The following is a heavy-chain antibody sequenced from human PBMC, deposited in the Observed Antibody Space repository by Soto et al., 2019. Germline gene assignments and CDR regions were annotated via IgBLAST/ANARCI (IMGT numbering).Heavy chain of an antibody. J-gene: IGHJ6*02. V-gene: IGHV4-39*01. Sequence: SETLSLTCTVSGGSISSSSYYWGRIRQPPGKGLEWIGSIYYSGSTYYNPSLKSRVTISVDTSKNQFSLKLSSVTAADTAVYYCARLHGYCISSSCHGHYAMDVWGQGTTVTVSS. CDR1: GGSISSSSYY. CDR3: ARLHGYCISSSCHGHYAMDV. D-gene: IGHD2-2*01. CDR2: IYYSGST.